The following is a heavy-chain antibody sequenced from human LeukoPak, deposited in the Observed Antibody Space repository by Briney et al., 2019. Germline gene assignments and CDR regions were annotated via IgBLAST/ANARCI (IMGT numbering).Heavy chain of an antibody. J-gene: IGHJ6*03. V-gene: IGHV3-21*01. CDR3: ARTVGGYYYYYMDV. Sequence: PGGSLRLSCAASGFTSSSYSMNWVRQAPGKGLEWVSSISSSSSYIYYADSVKGRFTISRDNAKNSLYLQMNSLRAEDTAVYYCARTVGGYYYYYMDVWGKGTTVTISS. CDR1: GFTSSSYS. D-gene: IGHD3-10*01. CDR2: ISSSSSYI.